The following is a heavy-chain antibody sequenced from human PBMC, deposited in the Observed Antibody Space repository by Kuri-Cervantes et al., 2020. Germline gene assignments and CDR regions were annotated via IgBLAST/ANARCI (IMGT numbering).Heavy chain of an antibody. CDR3: ARSKSSSWYDHYYYYYYGMDV. CDR2: ISSSSSTI. D-gene: IGHD6-13*01. CDR1: GFTFSSYE. V-gene: IGHV3-48*02. J-gene: IGHJ6*02. Sequence: GESLKISCAASGFTFSSYEMNWVRQAPGKGLEWVSYISSSSSTIYYADSVKGRFTISRDNAKNSLYLQMNSLRDEDTAVYYCARSKSSSWYDHYYYYYYGMDVWGQGTTVTVSS.